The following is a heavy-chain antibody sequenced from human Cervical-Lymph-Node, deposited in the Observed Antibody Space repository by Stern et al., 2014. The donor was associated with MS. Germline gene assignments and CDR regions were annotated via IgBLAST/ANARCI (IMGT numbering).Heavy chain of an antibody. J-gene: IGHJ5*01. Sequence: EVHLVESGGGLVQPGGSLRLSCAASGFPLSIYSMNWVRQAPGKVLEWVSYISTISTIYYADSVKGRFTISRDNAKNSLYLQMNSLRAEDTAVYFCARDDWVERLDSWGQGTLVTVSS. CDR3: ARDDWVERLDS. D-gene: IGHD1-1*01. CDR1: GFPLSIYS. CDR2: ISTISTI. V-gene: IGHV3-48*01.